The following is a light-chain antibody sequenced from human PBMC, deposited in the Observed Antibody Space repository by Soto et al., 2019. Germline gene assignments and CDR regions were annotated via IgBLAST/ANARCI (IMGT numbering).Light chain of an antibody. CDR3: HSYDVRRRGPA. CDR2: DNS. CDR1: RSNIGAGYD. J-gene: IGLJ2*01. V-gene: IGLV1-40*01. Sequence: QSVLTQPPSLSGAPGQRVTISCTGSRSNIGAGYDVHWYQHLPGTAPKVLIFDNSNRPSGVPDRFSGSKSGTSASLAITGLQAEDEAVYYCHSYDVRRRGPAFGGGTPLTVL.